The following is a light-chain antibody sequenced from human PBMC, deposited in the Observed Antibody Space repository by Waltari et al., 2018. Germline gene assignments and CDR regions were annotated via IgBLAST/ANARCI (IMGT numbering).Light chain of an antibody. J-gene: IGKJ1*01. V-gene: IGKV4-1*01. CDR2: WAS. CDR3: QQYLSTPPT. Sequence: DIVMTQSPDSLAVSLGERATINCKSSQSVLYSSNNKNYLAWYQQKPGQPPKLLIYWASTRESGVPDGFSGSGSGTDFTLTISSLQAEDVAVYYCQQYLSTPPTFGQGTKVEIK. CDR1: QSVLYSSNNKNY.